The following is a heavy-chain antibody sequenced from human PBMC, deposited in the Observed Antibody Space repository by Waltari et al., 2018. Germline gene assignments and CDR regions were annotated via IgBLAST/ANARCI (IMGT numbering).Heavy chain of an antibody. D-gene: IGHD4-17*01. J-gene: IGHJ2*01. Sequence: QVQLQQWGAGLLKPSATLSLTCAVYGGSFSGYYWSWIRQPPGKGLEWIGEINHSGSTNYNPSLKSRVTISVDTSKNQFSLKLSSVTAADTAVYYCARASTVTHWYFDLWGRGTLVTVSS. CDR1: GGSFSGYY. CDR2: INHSGST. CDR3: ARASTVTHWYFDL. V-gene: IGHV4-34*01.